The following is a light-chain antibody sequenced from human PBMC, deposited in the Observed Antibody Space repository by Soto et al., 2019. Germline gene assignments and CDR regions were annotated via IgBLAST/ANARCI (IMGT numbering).Light chain of an antibody. V-gene: IGKV1D-16*01. Sequence: DIQMTQSPSSLSASVGDRVTITCRASQNISNWLVWYRQRPEKAHKSLIFGASSLESGVPSRFSGSGSGTDFTVTIVSLQPEDFATYYCQQYGTYPVTFGGGTKVEI. J-gene: IGKJ4*01. CDR3: QQYGTYPVT. CDR1: QNISNW. CDR2: GAS.